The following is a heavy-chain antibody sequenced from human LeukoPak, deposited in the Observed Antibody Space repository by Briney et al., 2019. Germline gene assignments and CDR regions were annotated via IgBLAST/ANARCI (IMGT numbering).Heavy chain of an antibody. J-gene: IGHJ4*02. CDR2: ISGSGAGT. CDR3: AKVPKYCGGDCYSYLDY. V-gene: IGHV3-23*01. CDR1: GFTFSSFG. Sequence: QTGGSLRLSCAASGFTFSSFGLSRVRQAPGKVLEWVSIISGSGAGTTYADSVKGRFTLSRDNSKNTLYLQMNTLRAEDTAVYYCAKVPKYCGGDCYSYLDYWGQGTLVTVSS. D-gene: IGHD2-21*02.